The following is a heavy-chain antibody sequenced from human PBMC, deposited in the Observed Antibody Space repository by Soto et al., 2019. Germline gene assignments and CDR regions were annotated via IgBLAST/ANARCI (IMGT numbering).Heavy chain of an antibody. CDR2: IGSSGGNK. Sequence: GGSLRLSCSASGFTFDAYAMSWVRQVPGKGLEWVSSIGSSGGNKYYAAAVRGRFTISRDNSKNTLYLQINSLRAEDTAVYFCANGYSIQLVYQFDYWGQGPLVTVSS. CDR1: GFTFDAYA. V-gene: IGHV3-23*01. D-gene: IGHD5-18*01. CDR3: ANGYSIQLVYQFDY. J-gene: IGHJ4*02.